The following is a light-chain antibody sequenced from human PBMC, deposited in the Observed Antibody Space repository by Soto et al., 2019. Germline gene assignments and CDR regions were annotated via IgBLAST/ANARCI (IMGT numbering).Light chain of an antibody. CDR1: QGVSNY. V-gene: IGKV3-11*01. CDR3: QQRRDWPLT. Sequence: EIVLTQSPATLSLSPGERATLSCRASQGVSNYFAWYQQKPGQAPRLLIYDASNRATGIPARFSGSGSGTDFTLTISSLEPEDFAVYYCQQRRDWPLTFGQGTKVEF. CDR2: DAS. J-gene: IGKJ1*01.